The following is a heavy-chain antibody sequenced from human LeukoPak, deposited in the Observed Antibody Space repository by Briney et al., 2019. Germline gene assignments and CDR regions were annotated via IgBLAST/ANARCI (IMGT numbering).Heavy chain of an antibody. D-gene: IGHD3-10*01. CDR3: ARDSTYYYDSGSSGPHYFDN. J-gene: IGHJ4*02. Sequence: GKSLRLSCAASGFTFSNYAMHWVRQAPGKGLEWVSLISSGGTYEYYADSVKGRFTISRDNSKNTLYLQLNSLRAEDTAVYYCARDSTYYYDSGSSGPHYFDNWGQGTLVTVSS. CDR1: GFTFSNYA. CDR2: ISSGGTYE. V-gene: IGHV3-30*01.